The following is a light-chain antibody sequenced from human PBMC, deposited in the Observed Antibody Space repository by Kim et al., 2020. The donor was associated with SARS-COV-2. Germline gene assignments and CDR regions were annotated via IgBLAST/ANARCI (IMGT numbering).Light chain of an antibody. CDR3: QQYNSFSPWT. CDR2: KSS. CDR1: HNISNW. J-gene: IGKJ1*01. V-gene: IGKV1-5*03. Sequence: DIQMTQSPSTLSASVGDRVTLTCRASHNISNWLAWYQQKPGKAPKLLIYKSSSLEGGVPSRFSGSGSGTEFTLTISSLQPDDCAAYYCQQYNSFSPWTFGQGTKVDIK.